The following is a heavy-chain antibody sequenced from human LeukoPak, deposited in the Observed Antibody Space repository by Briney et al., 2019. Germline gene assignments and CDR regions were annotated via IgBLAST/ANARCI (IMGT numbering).Heavy chain of an antibody. D-gene: IGHD3-22*01. Sequence: ASAKVSCKASGYTLTSYYMHWVRQAPVQGLEWMGIINPSGGSTSYAQKFQGRVTMTRDTSTSTVYMELISLISEDTAVYYCARAPGYYDSSGVFDYWGQGTLVTVCS. CDR2: INPSGGST. CDR1: GYTLTSYY. J-gene: IGHJ4*02. V-gene: IGHV1-46*01. CDR3: ARAPGYYDSSGVFDY.